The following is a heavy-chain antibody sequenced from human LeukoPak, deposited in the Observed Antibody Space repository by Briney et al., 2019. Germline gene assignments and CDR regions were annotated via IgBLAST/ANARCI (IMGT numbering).Heavy chain of an antibody. J-gene: IGHJ3*02. CDR3: ARASQLLWFGELLGGAFDI. Sequence: PGGSLRLSCAASGFTFSSYSMNWVRQAPGKGLEWVSYISSSSSTIYYADSVKGRFTISRDNAKNSLYLQMNSLRAEDTAVYYCARASQLLWFGELLGGAFDIWGQGTMVTVSS. CDR1: GFTFSSYS. D-gene: IGHD3-10*01. CDR2: ISSSSSTI. V-gene: IGHV3-48*01.